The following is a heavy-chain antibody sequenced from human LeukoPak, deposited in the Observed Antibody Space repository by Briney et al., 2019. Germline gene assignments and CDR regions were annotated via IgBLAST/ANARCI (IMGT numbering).Heavy chain of an antibody. CDR1: GFTFSTYG. D-gene: IGHD3-3*01. V-gene: IGHV3-30*02. J-gene: IGHJ4*02. CDR3: AKDLNYDFWSGLGN. Sequence: GGSLRLSCAASGFTFSTYGMHWVRQAPGKGLEWVAVIWYDGSIKYYADSVKGRFTISRDNSKNTLYLQMNSLRAEDTAVYYCAKDLNYDFWSGLGNWGQGTLVTVSS. CDR2: IWYDGSIK.